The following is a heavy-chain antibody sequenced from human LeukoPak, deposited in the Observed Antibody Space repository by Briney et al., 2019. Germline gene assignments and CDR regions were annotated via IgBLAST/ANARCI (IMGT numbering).Heavy chain of an antibody. CDR3: AKGIGGTLFDY. V-gene: IGHV3-23*01. CDR1: GFTFGSHA. J-gene: IGHJ4*02. D-gene: IGHD4-23*01. Sequence: GGSLRLSCAASGFTFGSHAMSWVRQAPGKGLEWVSTISGSAEGTHYSDCVKVRLTIPINHSKNKLFLQMNSLSAADTAVYYCAKGIGGTLFDYWGQGTLVTVSS. CDR2: ISGSAEGT.